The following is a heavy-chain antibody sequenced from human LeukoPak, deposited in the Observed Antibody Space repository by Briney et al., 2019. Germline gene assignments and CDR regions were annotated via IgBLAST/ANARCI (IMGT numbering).Heavy chain of an antibody. V-gene: IGHV3-72*01. D-gene: IGHD1-26*01. CDR1: GFTFSDHY. Sequence: GGSLRLSCAVSGFTFSDHYMDWVRQAPGKGPEWVGRIRNKAKGYTTEYAASVKGRFTISRDDSKNSLYLQMNSLKTEDTAVYYCARGFNGLDSKVGENWGQGTLVTVSS. CDR3: ARGFNGLDSKVGEN. J-gene: IGHJ4*02. CDR2: IRNKAKGYTT.